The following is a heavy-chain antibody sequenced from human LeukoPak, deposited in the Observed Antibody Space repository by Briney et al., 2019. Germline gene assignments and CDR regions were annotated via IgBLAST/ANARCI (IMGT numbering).Heavy chain of an antibody. Sequence: SETLSLTCTVSGGSISSYYWSWLRQPAGKGLEWVGRIYTSGSTNYNPSLKSRVTMSVDTSKNQFSLKLSSVTAADTAVYYCARSAMANYYYGMDVWGKGTTVTVSS. J-gene: IGHJ6*04. CDR2: IYTSGST. D-gene: IGHD5-18*01. CDR3: ARSAMANYYYGMDV. CDR1: GGSISSYY. V-gene: IGHV4-4*07.